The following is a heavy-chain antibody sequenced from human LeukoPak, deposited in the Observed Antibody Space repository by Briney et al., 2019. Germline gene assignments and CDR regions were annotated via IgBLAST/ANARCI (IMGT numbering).Heavy chain of an antibody. CDR1: GFDFSSNW. D-gene: IGHD3-3*01. CDR3: AKDHYWSIDY. V-gene: IGHV3-74*01. CDR2: IKGDGIST. Sequence: GGSVRLSCAASGFDFSSNWMHWVRHAPGQGLVWVSRIKGDGISTNYADSVKGRFTISRDIAKNTLYLQMNSLRAEDTGVYYCAKDHYWSIDYWGRGTLVTVSS. J-gene: IGHJ4*02.